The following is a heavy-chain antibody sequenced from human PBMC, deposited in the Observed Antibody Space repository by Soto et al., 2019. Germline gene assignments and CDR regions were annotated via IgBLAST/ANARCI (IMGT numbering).Heavy chain of an antibody. Sequence: GASVQVSCKFSGHTLPELSSHWLRQAAGRGLEWMGGFDPEGGEALYAQKGHGRVTVTVDTVTGTAYMEMRGLKCDDTAVYYCATPLPLRVARITNITFDFWGQGTPVTVSS. D-gene: IGHD1-20*01. CDR3: ATPLPLRVARITNITFDF. CDR1: GHTLPELS. CDR2: FDPEGGEA. J-gene: IGHJ4*02. V-gene: IGHV1-24*01.